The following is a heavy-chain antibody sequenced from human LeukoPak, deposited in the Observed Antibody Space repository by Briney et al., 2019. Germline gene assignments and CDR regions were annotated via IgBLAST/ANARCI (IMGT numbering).Heavy chain of an antibody. V-gene: IGHV3-49*04. CDR2: IRRRGYGGTI. D-gene: IGHD5-18*01. Sequence: GSLRLPCTGSGFTFGDYAMSWVRQAPGKGLEWVGFIRRRGYGGTIEYAASVRGRFTISRDDSKSIAYLQMNSLKAEDTAVYYCARDRTSRGYIYGVEYWGDGTLVTVSS. CDR1: GFTFGDYA. CDR3: ARDRTSRGYIYGVEY. J-gene: IGHJ4*01.